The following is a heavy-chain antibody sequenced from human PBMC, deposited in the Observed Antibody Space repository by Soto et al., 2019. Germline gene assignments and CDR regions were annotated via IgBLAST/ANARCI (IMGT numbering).Heavy chain of an antibody. CDR1: GGSFSGYY. Sequence: QVQLQQWGAGLLKPSETLSLTCAVYGGSFSGYYWSWIRQPPGKGLEWIGKINHSGSTNYNPSLKGRVTIAVDTSKNQFSLKLSSVTAEDTAVYYCGRGGQLIPAYWGQETLVTVSS. D-gene: IGHD6-6*01. J-gene: IGHJ4*02. CDR3: GRGGQLIPAY. V-gene: IGHV4-34*01. CDR2: INHSGST.